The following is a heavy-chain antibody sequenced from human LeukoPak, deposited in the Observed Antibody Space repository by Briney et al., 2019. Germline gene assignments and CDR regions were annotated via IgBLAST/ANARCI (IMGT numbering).Heavy chain of an antibody. D-gene: IGHD2-15*01. CDR1: GGSISSYY. V-gene: IGHV4-59*01. J-gene: IGHJ3*02. CDR2: IYHSGST. Sequence: SETLSLTCTVSGGSISSYYWTWIRQSPGKGLEWIGYIYHSGSTYYNPSLRSRVTISLFTSKNQFSLKLSSVTAADTAAYYCARSQWGYAFDIWGQGTMVTVSS. CDR3: ARSQWGYAFDI.